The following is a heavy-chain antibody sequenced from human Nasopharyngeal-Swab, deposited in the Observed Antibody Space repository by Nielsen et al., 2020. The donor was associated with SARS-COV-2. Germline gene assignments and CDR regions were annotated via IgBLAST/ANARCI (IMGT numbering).Heavy chain of an antibody. CDR3: TTTLHYYDSSGYSNDAFDI. V-gene: IGHV3-15*01. J-gene: IGHJ3*02. Sequence: GGSLRLSCAASGFTFSNAWMSWVRQAPGKGLEWVGRIKSKTDGGTTDYAAPVKGRFTISRDDSKNTLYLQMNSLKTEDTAVYYCTTTLHYYDSSGYSNDAFDIWGQGTMVTVSS. CDR1: GFTFSNAW. D-gene: IGHD3-22*01. CDR2: IKSKTDGGTT.